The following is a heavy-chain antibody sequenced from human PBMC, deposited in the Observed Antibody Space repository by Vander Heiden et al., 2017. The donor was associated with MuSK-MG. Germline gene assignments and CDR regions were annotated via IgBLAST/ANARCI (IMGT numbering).Heavy chain of an antibody. J-gene: IGHJ4*02. CDR2: ISFDGSRE. D-gene: IGHD5-12*01. CDR3: ARDLTNGYAIDY. V-gene: IGHV3-30*04. Sequence: VQLVESGGGVVQPGRSLRLSCAASGFTFSNHEMHWVRQAPGKGLEWMAFISFDGSREGYADSVKGRFTISRDNSKKKLYLQMISLRAEDTALYYCARDLTNGYAIDYWGQGTLVTVSS. CDR1: GFTFSNHE.